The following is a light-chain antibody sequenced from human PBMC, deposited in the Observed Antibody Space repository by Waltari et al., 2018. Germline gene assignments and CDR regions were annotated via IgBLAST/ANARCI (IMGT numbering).Light chain of an antibody. Sequence: ELVLTQSPCTLSLSPGERATLSCRASQSVSSSYLAWYQQKPGQAPRLLIYGASSRATGIPDRFSGSGSGTDFTLTISRLEPEDFAVYYCQQYGSSLLTFGGGTKVEIK. V-gene: IGKV3-20*01. CDR2: GAS. J-gene: IGKJ4*01. CDR3: QQYGSSLLT. CDR1: QSVSSSY.